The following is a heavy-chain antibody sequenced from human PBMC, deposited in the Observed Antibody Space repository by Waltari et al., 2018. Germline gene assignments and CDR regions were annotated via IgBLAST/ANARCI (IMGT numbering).Heavy chain of an antibody. Sequence: EVQLVESGGGLVKPGGSLRLSCAASGFTFSSYSMNWVRQAPGKGLEWVSSISSSSSYIYYADSVKGRFTISRDNAKNSLYLQMNSLRAEDTAVYYCARDPTWELLAYFDYWGQGTLVTVSS. CDR3: ARDPTWELLAYFDY. J-gene: IGHJ4*02. D-gene: IGHD1-26*01. V-gene: IGHV3-21*01. CDR1: GFTFSSYS. CDR2: ISSSSSYI.